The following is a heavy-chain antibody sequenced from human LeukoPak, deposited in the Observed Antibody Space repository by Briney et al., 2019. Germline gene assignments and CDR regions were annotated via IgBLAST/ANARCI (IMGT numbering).Heavy chain of an antibody. D-gene: IGHD3-10*01. CDR1: GFTFSIST. V-gene: IGHV3-23*01. Sequence: GGSLRLSCAASGFTFSISTMNWVRQAPGKGLEWVSAISGSGGSTYYADSVKGRFTISRDNSKNTLYLQMNSLRAEDTAVYYCAKETRYYGSGSPIDYWGQGTLVTVSS. CDR2: ISGSGGST. CDR3: AKETRYYGSGSPIDY. J-gene: IGHJ4*02.